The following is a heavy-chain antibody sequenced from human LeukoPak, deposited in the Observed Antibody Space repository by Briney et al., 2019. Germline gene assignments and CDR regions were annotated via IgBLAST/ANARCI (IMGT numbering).Heavy chain of an antibody. CDR3: AREVEVVPATMGAYYYYYMDV. CDR2: IKSGGRRK. Sequence: AGSLRLPCAASGFTHSNHWMHWLRQAPGKGLLWVSRIKSGGRRKSYADYGKDRFTTAKDNANNTMYLQMNSLRPDDTAVYYCAREVEVVPATMGAYYYYYMDVWGKGTTVTVSS. D-gene: IGHD2-2*01. V-gene: IGHV3-74*01. J-gene: IGHJ6*03. CDR1: GFTHSNHW.